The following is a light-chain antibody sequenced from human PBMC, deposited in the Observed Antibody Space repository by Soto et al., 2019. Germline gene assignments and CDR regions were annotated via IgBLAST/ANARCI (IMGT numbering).Light chain of an antibody. V-gene: IGLV1-51*01. Sequence: QSVLTQPPSVSAAPGQKVTISCFGSNSNIGNNYVSWYQQFPGTAPKLLMYDNNKRPSGIPDRFSGSKSGTSATLGITGLQTGDEADYYCGTWDSSLSAVVFGGGTKVTVL. CDR2: DNN. CDR3: GTWDSSLSAVV. J-gene: IGLJ2*01. CDR1: NSNIGNNY.